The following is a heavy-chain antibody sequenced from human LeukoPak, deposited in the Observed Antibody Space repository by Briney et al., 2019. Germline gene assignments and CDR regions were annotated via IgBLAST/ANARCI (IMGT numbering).Heavy chain of an antibody. CDR3: ARPGERSRRDWNLDQ. CDR2: VYPRDSDT. D-gene: IGHD1-1*01. J-gene: IGHJ4*02. CDR1: GYRFTRYW. Sequence: GGSLQISCQGSGYRFTRYWIGWVRQVPGKGLEWMGIVYPRDSDTRYSPSFQGQVTISADKSISTAYLQWSSLKASDTAVYYCARPGERSRRDWNLDQGGQGTLVTVSS. V-gene: IGHV5-51*01.